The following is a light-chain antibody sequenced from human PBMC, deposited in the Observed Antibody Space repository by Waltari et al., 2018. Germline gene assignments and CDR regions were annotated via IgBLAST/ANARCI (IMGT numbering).Light chain of an antibody. V-gene: IGKV3-20*01. Sequence: NVLSQSPGTLSLSPGEGATLSCRASQSVANRFLAWYQQKPGQAPRLLIHDASIRATGVPDRFSGSGSGTDFTLTISRLEPEDCAVYYCHQSGGSQRTFGGGTKLEIK. CDR2: DAS. CDR1: QSVANRF. J-gene: IGKJ4*01. CDR3: HQSGGSQRT.